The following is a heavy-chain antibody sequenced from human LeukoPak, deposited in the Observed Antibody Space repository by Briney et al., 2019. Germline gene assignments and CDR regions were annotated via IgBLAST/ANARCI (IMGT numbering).Heavy chain of an antibody. V-gene: IGHV4-59*01. CDR1: GGSISNYY. CDR2: FYNSGYF. Sequence: SETLSLTCTVSGGSISNYYWNWIRQPPGKGLEWIGFFYNSGYFTYNPSLKSRVTISVDTSKSQFSLQLSSLTAADTAVYYCAGDGIWANSGNSRSAFDIWGQGTMVTVSS. CDR3: AGDGIWANSGNSRSAFDI. D-gene: IGHD4-23*01. J-gene: IGHJ3*02.